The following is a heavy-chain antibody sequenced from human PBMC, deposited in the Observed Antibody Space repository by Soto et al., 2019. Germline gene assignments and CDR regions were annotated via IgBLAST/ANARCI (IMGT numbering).Heavy chain of an antibody. CDR1: GGTFSSYT. CDR3: ARVCSGGSCDYAFDI. D-gene: IGHD2-15*01. CDR2: IIPILGIA. Sequence: QVQLVQSGAEVKKPGSSVKVSCKASGGTFSSYTISWVRQAPGQGLEWMGRIIPILGIANYAQKFQGRVTINADKSTSTAYMELSSLRSEDTAVYYCARVCSGGSCDYAFDIWGQGTMVTVSS. V-gene: IGHV1-69*02. J-gene: IGHJ3*02.